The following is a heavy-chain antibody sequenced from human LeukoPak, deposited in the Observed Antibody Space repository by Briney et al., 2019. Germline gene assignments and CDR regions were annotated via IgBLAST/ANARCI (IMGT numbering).Heavy chain of an antibody. CDR3: ARIPRGSGWSFLDF. D-gene: IGHD6-19*01. V-gene: IGHV3-7*01. CDR2: IQSDGSMQ. J-gene: IGHJ4*02. CDR1: GFSLRSYW. Sequence: GGSLRLLCAASGFSLRSYWMSWVRQAPGKGLEWVANIQSDGSMQQYVDSVKGRLTISRDNAKNSLYLQMKSLRAEDTAVYYCARIPRGSGWSFLDFWGQGTLATVTA.